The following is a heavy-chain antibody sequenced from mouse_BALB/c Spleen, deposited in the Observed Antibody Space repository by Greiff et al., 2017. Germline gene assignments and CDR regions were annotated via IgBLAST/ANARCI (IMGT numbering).Heavy chain of an antibody. CDR2: IDPANGNT. V-gene: IGHV14-3*02. J-gene: IGHJ2*01. CDR3: ARINWDVGDY. CDR1: GFNIKDTY. Sequence: EVKLMESGAELVKPGASVKLSCTASGFNIKDTYMHWVKQRPEQGLEWIGRIDPANGNTKYDPKFQGKATITADTSSNTAYLQLSSLTSEDTAVYYCARINWDVGDYWGQGTTLTVSS. D-gene: IGHD4-1*01.